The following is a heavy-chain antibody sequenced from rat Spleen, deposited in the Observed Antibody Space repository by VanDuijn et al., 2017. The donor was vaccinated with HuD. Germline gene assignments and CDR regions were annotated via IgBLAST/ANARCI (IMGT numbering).Heavy chain of an antibody. CDR3: SPLPGYNLDH. V-gene: IGHV5-31*01. D-gene: IGHD1-4*01. J-gene: IGHJ2*01. CDR1: GFTFNNYW. CDR2: ITNTGGST. Sequence: EVQLVESGGGLVQPGRSLKLSCVASGFTFNNYWMTWIRQAPGNGLEWVASITNTGGSTYYPDSVKGRFSISRDNAKSTLYLQMNSLRSEDTATYYCSPLPGYNLDHWGQGVMVTASS.